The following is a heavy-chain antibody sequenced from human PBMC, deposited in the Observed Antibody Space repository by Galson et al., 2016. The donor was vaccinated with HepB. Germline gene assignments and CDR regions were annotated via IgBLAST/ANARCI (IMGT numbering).Heavy chain of an antibody. CDR2: ISYDGSNK. J-gene: IGHJ4*02. V-gene: IGHV3-30*04. Sequence: SLRLSCAASGFIFSTYAMHWVRQAPGKGLEWVALISYDGSNKYYADPVKGRFTISRDNSKNTLYLQMNSLRAEDTAVYYCAREDRHSSSWWGFDYWGQGTLVTVSS. D-gene: IGHD6-13*01. CDR1: GFIFSTYA. CDR3: AREDRHSSSWWGFDY.